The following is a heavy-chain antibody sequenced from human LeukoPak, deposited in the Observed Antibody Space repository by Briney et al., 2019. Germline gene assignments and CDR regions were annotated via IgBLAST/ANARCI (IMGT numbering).Heavy chain of an antibody. D-gene: IGHD5-18*01. CDR1: GFTVSNNY. CDR3: ARDGPGHSYAHDY. J-gene: IGHJ4*02. CDR2: ISYDGSNK. Sequence: PGGSLRLSCAASGFTVSNNYMSWVRQAPGKGLEWVAVISYDGSNKYYADSVKGRFTISRDNSKNTLYLQMNSLRAEDTAVYYCARDGPGHSYAHDYWGQGTLVTVSS. V-gene: IGHV3-30-3*01.